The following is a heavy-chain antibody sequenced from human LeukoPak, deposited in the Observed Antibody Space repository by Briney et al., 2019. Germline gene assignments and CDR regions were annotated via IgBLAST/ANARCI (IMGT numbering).Heavy chain of an antibody. V-gene: IGHV5-10-1*01. CDR3: ARPVYSSSWSQFDP. J-gene: IGHJ5*02. CDR1: GSIFTSYW. CDR2: IDPSDSYT. Sequence: GASLQISCKGSGSIFTSYWISWVRQLPGKGVEWMGRIDPSDSYTNYSPSFQGHVTISADKSSSTAYLQWSSLKASDTAMYYCARPVYSSSWSQFDPWGQGTLVTVSS. D-gene: IGHD6-13*01.